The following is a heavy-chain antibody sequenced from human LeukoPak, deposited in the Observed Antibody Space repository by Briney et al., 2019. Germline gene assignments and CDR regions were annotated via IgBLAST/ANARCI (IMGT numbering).Heavy chain of an antibody. CDR2: ISTSGGST. Sequence: PSETLSLTCTVSGGSVSSGSYYWSWVRQAPGKGLEWVSSISTSGGSTSYADSVKGRFTISRDNSKNTLYLQMNSLRAEDTAAYYCARRERDDSSGYYLGVHWGQGILVTVSS. V-gene: IGHV3-23*01. CDR1: GGSVSSGSYY. CDR3: ARRERDDSSGYYLGVH. D-gene: IGHD3-22*01. J-gene: IGHJ4*02.